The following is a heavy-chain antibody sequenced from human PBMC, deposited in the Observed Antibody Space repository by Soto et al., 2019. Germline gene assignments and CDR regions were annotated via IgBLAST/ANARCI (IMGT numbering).Heavy chain of an antibody. D-gene: IGHD3-22*01. V-gene: IGHV5-51*01. J-gene: IGHJ4*02. CDR2: IYPGDSDT. Sequence: GESLEISCKGSGYSFTTYWIGWVRQMPGKGLEWMGIIYPGDSDTRYSPSFQGQVTISADKYISTAYLQWSSLKASDTAMYYCARKDSSSAFDYWGQGTLVTVSS. CDR1: GYSFTTYW. CDR3: ARKDSSSAFDY.